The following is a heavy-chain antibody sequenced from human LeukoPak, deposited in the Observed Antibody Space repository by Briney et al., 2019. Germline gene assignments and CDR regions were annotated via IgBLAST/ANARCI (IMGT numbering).Heavy chain of an antibody. D-gene: IGHD6-13*01. V-gene: IGHV3-7*01. CDR2: IKQDGSEK. J-gene: IGHJ4*02. CDR3: ARDSAGNDY. Sequence: GGSLRLSCEASGFTFSTYWMSWVRQAPGKGLEWVANIKQDGSEKYYVDSVKGRFTISRDNTKNSLYLQMNSLRAEDTAMYYCARDSAGNDYWGQGTLVTVSS. CDR1: GFTFSTYW.